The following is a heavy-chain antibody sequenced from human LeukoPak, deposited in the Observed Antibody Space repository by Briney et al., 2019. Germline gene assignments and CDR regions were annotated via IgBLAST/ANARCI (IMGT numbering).Heavy chain of an antibody. CDR3: ARAVLYYDFWSGYSDAFDI. Sequence: NASETLSLTRTVSGGSISSYYWSWIRQPPGKGLEWIGYIYYSGSTNYNPSLKSRVTISVDTSKNQFSLKLSSVTAADTAVYYCARAVLYYDFWSGYSDAFDIWGQGTMVTVSS. V-gene: IGHV4-59*01. J-gene: IGHJ3*02. CDR1: GGSISSYY. D-gene: IGHD3-3*01. CDR2: IYYSGST.